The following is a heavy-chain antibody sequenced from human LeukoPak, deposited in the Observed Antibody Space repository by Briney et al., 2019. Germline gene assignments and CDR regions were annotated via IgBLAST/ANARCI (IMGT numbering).Heavy chain of an antibody. Sequence: SDTLSLTCTLSGGSIRSSSYYWGWVRQPPGTWLEWIGSINYSGSTYYNPSLRSRVTLSVHTPKNQFSLKLSSVTAADTAVYFCSRAPLSGTYYTDAFDIWGQGTMVTVSS. V-gene: IGHV4-39*07. D-gene: IGHD1-26*01. CDR1: GGSIRSSSYY. J-gene: IGHJ3*02. CDR2: INYSGST. CDR3: SRAPLSGTYYTDAFDI.